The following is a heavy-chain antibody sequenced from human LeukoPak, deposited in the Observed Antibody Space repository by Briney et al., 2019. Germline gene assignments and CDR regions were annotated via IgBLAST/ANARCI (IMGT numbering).Heavy chain of an antibody. V-gene: IGHV4-34*01. D-gene: IGHD5-12*01. Sequence: SETLSLTCAVYGGSFSGYYWSWIRQPPGKGLEWIGEINHSGSTNYNPSLKSRVTISVDTSKNQFSLKLSSVTAADTAVYYCAREVATNPFDYWGQGTLVTVSS. CDR2: INHSGST. CDR3: AREVATNPFDY. CDR1: GGSFSGYY. J-gene: IGHJ4*02.